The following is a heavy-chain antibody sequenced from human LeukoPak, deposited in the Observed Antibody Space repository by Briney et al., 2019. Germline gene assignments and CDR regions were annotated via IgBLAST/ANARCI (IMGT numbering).Heavy chain of an antibody. Sequence: PSETLSLTCTVSGGSISSSSSYCNWIRQPAGKGLEWIGRIYTSGSTNYNPSLKSRVTISVDTSKNQFSLKLSPVTAADTAVYYCALRGLVRGFDPWGQGTLVTVSS. CDR2: IYTSGST. V-gene: IGHV4-61*02. D-gene: IGHD2-2*01. J-gene: IGHJ5*02. CDR1: GGSISSSSSY. CDR3: ALRGLVRGFDP.